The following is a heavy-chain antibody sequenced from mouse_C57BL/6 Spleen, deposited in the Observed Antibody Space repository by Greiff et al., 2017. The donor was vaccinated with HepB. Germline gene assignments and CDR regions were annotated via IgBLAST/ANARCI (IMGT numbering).Heavy chain of an antibody. D-gene: IGHD1-1*01. CDR2: INPSSGYT. J-gene: IGHJ2*01. CDR3: ASHYYGSSPFDY. V-gene: IGHV1-7*01. Sequence: QVQLQQSGAELAKPGASVKLSCKASGYSFTSYWMHWVKQRPGQGLEWIGYINPSSGYTKYNQKFKDKATLTADKSSSTAYMQLSSLTYEDSAVYYCASHYYGSSPFDYWGQGTTLTVSS. CDR1: GYSFTSYW.